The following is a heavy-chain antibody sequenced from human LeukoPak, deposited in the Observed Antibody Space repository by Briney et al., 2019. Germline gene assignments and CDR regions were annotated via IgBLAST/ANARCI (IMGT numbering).Heavy chain of an antibody. CDR3: AKEIYGDPTGGRFQH. Sequence: GGSLRLSCAASGFTFSSNAMHWVRQAPGKGLEWVAIISYDGSNKYYADSVKGRFTISRDNSKNTLYLQMNSLRAEDTAVFYCAKEIYGDPTGGRFQHWGQGTLVTVSS. V-gene: IGHV3-30*04. D-gene: IGHD4-17*01. CDR2: ISYDGSNK. J-gene: IGHJ1*01. CDR1: GFTFSSNA.